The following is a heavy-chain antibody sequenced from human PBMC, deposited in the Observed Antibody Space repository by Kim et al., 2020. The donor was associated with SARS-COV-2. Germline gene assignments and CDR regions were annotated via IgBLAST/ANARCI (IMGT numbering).Heavy chain of an antibody. J-gene: IGHJ4*02. D-gene: IGHD3-10*01. CDR2: T. V-gene: IGHV1-2*02. CDR3: ARDQLGSGSFDY. Sequence: TNYAQKFQGRVTMTRETSISTAYMELSRLRSDDTAVYYCARDQLGSGSFDYWGQGTLVTVSS.